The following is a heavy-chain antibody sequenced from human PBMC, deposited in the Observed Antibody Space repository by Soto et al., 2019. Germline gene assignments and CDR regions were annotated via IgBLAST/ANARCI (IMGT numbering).Heavy chain of an antibody. V-gene: IGHV1-69*13. CDR3: ARDRRSYYYDSSGYLGWYFDL. D-gene: IGHD3-22*01. Sequence: SVKVSCKASGGTFSSYAISWVRQAPGQGLEWMGGIIPIFGTANYAQKFQGRVTITADESTRTAYMELSSLRSEDTAVYYCARDRRSYYYDSSGYLGWYFDLWGRGTLVTVSS. CDR1: GGTFSSYA. CDR2: IIPIFGTA. J-gene: IGHJ2*01.